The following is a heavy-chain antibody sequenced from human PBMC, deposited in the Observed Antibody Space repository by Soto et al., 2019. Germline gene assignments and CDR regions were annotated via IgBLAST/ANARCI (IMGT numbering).Heavy chain of an antibody. CDR3: ATSYGSGSRPFDS. CDR1: GGTSGTYT. D-gene: IGHD3-10*01. Sequence: PVKLSCKASGGTSGTYTFSWVRQAPGQGLEWMGRIIPMVGMSNYAQKFQGRVTIIADRSTNTTYMQLSSLRSEDTALYYCATSYGSGSRPFDSWGQGTPVTVSS. CDR2: IIPMVGMS. V-gene: IGHV1-69*02. J-gene: IGHJ4*02.